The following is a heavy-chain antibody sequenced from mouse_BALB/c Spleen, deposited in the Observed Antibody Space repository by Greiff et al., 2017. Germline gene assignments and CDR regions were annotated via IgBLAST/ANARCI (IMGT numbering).Heavy chain of an antibody. CDR3: AIAYGNPFAY. D-gene: IGHD2-1*01. J-gene: IGHJ3*01. V-gene: IGHV1-55*01. CDR1: GYNFTSYW. Sequence: QVQLKQPGAELVKPGTSVKLSCKASGYNFTSYWINWVKLRPGQGLEWIGDIYPGSGSTNYNEKFKSKATLTVDTSSSTAYMQLSSLASEDSALYYCAIAYGNPFAYWGQGTLVTVSA. CDR2: IYPGSGST.